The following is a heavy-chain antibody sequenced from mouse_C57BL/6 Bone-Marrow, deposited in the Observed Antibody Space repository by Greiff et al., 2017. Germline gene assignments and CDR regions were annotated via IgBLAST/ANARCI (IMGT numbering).Heavy chain of an antibody. V-gene: IGHV1-69*01. J-gene: IGHJ1*03. CDR1: GYTFTSYW. CDR3: ATGSTMRWYFDV. CDR2: IDPSDSYT. D-gene: IGHD2-4*01. Sequence: QVQLQQPGAELVMPGASVKLSCKASGYTFTSYWMNWVKQRPGQGLEWIGEIDPSDSYTNYNQKFKGKSTLTVDKSSSTAYMQRSSLTSEDSAVYYCATGSTMRWYFDVWGTGTTVTVSS.